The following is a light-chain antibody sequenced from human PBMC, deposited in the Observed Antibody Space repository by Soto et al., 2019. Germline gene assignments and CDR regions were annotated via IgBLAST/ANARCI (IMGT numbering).Light chain of an antibody. CDR2: DAS. Sequence: EIVMTQSPATLSVSPGEGATLSCQASQNVYNNLAWYQQRPGQPPRLLIYDASTKATGISARFSGRGYGTLFTLIISRRQYEDVAVYFCEHCRNSPLTFGGGTKVEIK. J-gene: IGKJ4*01. V-gene: IGKV3-15*01. CDR1: QNVYNN. CDR3: EHCRNSPLT.